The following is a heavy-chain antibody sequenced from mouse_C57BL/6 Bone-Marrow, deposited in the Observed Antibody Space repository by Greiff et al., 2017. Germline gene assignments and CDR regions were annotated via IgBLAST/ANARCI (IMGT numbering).Heavy chain of an antibody. CDR1: GYTFTSYW. D-gene: IGHD2-3*01. Sequence: QVQLQQPGAELVRPGSSVKLSCKASGYTFTSYWMHWVKQRPIQGLEWIGNIDPSDSETHYNQKFKDKATLTVDTSSSTAYMQLSSLTSEDSAVYYCASCGYYPFDVWGTGTAATVSA. CDR3: ASCGYYPFDV. CDR2: IDPSDSET. J-gene: IGHJ1*03. V-gene: IGHV1-52*01.